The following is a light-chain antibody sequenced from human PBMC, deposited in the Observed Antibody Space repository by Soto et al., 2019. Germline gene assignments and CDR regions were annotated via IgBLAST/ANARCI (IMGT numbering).Light chain of an antibody. J-gene: IGKJ1*01. CDR1: QRISND. V-gene: IGKV3-15*01. Sequence: EVLIAHSPATLSFSPVERVILSCRASQRISNDLAWYQQKAGQAPRLLIYDASTRATGIPARFSGSGSGTEFTLTISSLQSEDFATYYCQQANSFPPTFGQGTKVDIK. CDR2: DAS. CDR3: QQANSFPPT.